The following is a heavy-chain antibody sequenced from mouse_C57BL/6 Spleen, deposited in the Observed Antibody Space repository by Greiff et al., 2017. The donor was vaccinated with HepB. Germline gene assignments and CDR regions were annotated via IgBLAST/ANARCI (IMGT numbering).Heavy chain of an antibody. CDR1: GFTFSDYY. D-gene: IGHD2-14*01. J-gene: IGHJ3*01. CDR3: AKEGYDAWFAY. Sequence: EVKLMESGGGLVQPGGSLKLSCAASGFTFSDYYMYWVRQTPEKRLAWVAYISNGGGSTYYPDTVKGRFTISRDNAKNTLYLQMSRLKSEDTAMYYCAKEGYDAWFAYWGQGTLVTVSA. CDR2: ISNGGGST. V-gene: IGHV5-12*01.